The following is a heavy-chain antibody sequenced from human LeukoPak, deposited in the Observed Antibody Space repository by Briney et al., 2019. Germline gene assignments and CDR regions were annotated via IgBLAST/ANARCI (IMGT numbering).Heavy chain of an antibody. CDR1: GFTFISYI. Sequence: GGSLRLSCAASGFTFISYIMNWVRQAPGKGLEWVSYISSSSSTIYYADSVKGRFTISRDNTNNSLYLQMNNLRAEDTAVYYCALFDFDWLLDSDSWGQGNLVTVSS. D-gene: IGHD3-9*01. V-gene: IGHV3-48*01. CDR3: ALFDFDWLLDSDS. CDR2: ISSSSSTI. J-gene: IGHJ4*02.